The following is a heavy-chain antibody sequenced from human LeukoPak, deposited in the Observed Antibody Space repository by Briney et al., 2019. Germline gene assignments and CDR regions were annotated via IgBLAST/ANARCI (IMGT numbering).Heavy chain of an antibody. D-gene: IGHD5-24*01. CDR1: GGSISSSSYY. V-gene: IGHV4-39*07. CDR2: IYYSGST. CDR3: ARDREMATIPDAFDI. J-gene: IGHJ3*02. Sequence: SETQSLTCTVSGGSISSSSYYWGWIRQPPGKGLEWIGSIYYSGSTYYNPSLKSRVTISVDTSKNQFSLKLSSVTAADTAVYYCARDREMATIPDAFDIWGQGTMVTVSS.